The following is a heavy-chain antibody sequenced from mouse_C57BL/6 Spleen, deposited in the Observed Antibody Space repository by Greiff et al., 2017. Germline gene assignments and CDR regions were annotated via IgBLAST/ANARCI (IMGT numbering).Heavy chain of an antibody. CDR3: ARDDYDDAFDY. V-gene: IGHV3-6*01. D-gene: IGHD2-4*01. CDR1: GYSITSGYY. CDR2: ISYDGSN. Sequence: EVKLQQSGPGLVKPSQSLSLTCSVTGYSITSGYYWNWIRQFPGNKLEWMGYISYDGSNNYNPSLKNRISITRDTSKNQFFLKLNSVTTEDTATYYCARDDYDDAFDYWGQGTTLTVSS. J-gene: IGHJ2*01.